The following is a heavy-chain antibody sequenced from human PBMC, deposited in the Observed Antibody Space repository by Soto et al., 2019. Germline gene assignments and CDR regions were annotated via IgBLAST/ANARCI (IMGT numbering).Heavy chain of an antibody. D-gene: IGHD2-2*01. CDR3: ARHKVGTYRLSSTPGYFDS. CDR2: INYSGST. CDR1: GVSISSSTYY. Sequence: SETLSLTCTVSGVSISSSTYYWGWIRQPPGKGLEWIGSINYSGSTYYNPSLKSRVHISVDTSKSQFSMKMSSVTAADTGVYYCARHKVGTYRLSSTPGYFDSWGQGTLVTVSS. V-gene: IGHV4-39*01. J-gene: IGHJ4*02.